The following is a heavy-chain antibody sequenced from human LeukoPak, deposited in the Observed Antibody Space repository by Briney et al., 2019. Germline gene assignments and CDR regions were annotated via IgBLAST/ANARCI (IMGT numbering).Heavy chain of an antibody. CDR3: ARDREFTSTWAFDY. Sequence: PSGTLSLTCAVSGDSISSNNWWNWVRQPPGKGLEWIGEIFHGGNTIYNPSLKSRITMSVDKSKNQFSLTLTSVTAADTAIYYCARDREFTSTWAFDYWSQGTLVTVSS. D-gene: IGHD6-13*01. V-gene: IGHV4-4*02. J-gene: IGHJ4*02. CDR1: GDSISSNNW. CDR2: IFHGGNT.